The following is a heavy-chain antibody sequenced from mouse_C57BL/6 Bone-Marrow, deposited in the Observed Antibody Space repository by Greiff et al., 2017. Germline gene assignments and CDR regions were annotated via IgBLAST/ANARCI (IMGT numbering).Heavy chain of an antibody. V-gene: IGHV3-6*01. CDR3: ARDQGGYSNYHWYFDV. CDR2: ISYDGSN. J-gene: IGHJ1*03. Sequence: EVQLQESGPGLVKPSQSLSLTCSVTGYSITSGYYWNWIRQFPGNKLEWMGYISYDGSNNYNPSLKNRISITRDTSKNQFFRKLNSVTTEDTATYYCARDQGGYSNYHWYFDVWGTGTTVTVSS. CDR1: GYSITSGYY. D-gene: IGHD2-5*01.